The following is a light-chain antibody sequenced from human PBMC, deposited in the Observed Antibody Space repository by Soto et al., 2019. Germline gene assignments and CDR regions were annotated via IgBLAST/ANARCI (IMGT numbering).Light chain of an antibody. Sequence: LVTQPKISLSVAPGQPASISCKSSESLLHITGETFLFWYLQKPGQSPQLLIYEVSTRVSGVPDRFSGSGSGTDFTLEISRVETDDVGIYYCMQSTQLPPTFGQRTRLAVK. CDR2: EVS. V-gene: IGKV2D-29*02. CDR3: MQSTQLPPT. CDR1: ESLLHITGETF. J-gene: IGKJ5*01.